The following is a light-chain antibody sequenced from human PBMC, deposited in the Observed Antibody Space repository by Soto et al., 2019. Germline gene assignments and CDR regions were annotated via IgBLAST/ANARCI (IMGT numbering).Light chain of an antibody. J-gene: IGLJ1*01. CDR2: ANN. V-gene: IGLV1-40*01. Sequence: QSVLTQPPSVSGAPGQRITISCTGSSSNIGTPYDVHWYQHLPGTAPKLLIFANNNRPSGVPDRFSGSKSGTSASLAITGLQAEDEADYYCAAWDDSLNGTYVFGNGTKVTVL. CDR3: AAWDDSLNGTYV. CDR1: SSNIGTPYD.